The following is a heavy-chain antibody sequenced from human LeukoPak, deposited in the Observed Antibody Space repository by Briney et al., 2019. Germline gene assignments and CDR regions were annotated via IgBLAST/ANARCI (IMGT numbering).Heavy chain of an antibody. CDR1: DGSVSSVGYY. V-gene: IGHV4-39*01. D-gene: IGHD7-27*01. J-gene: IGHJ4*02. Sequence: SETLSLTCTVSDGSVSSVGYYWGWIRQPPGKGLEWIGYIYYSGSTYYNPSLKSRVTISVDTSKNQFSLKLSSVTAADTAVYYCARQLNWAFDYWGLGTLVTVSS. CDR2: IYYSGST. CDR3: ARQLNWAFDY.